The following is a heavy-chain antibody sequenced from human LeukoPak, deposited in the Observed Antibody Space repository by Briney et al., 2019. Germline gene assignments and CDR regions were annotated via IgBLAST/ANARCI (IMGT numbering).Heavy chain of an antibody. V-gene: IGHV4-59*01. D-gene: IGHD1-1*01. CDR2: IYDSDT. Sequence: SETLSLTCTVSGDSISGYYWIWIRQPPGKGLEWVGDIYDSDTRYNPPLKSRVTISVDTSKNQFSLKLSSVTAADTAVYYCARGEVYWRTPFDYWGQGTLVTASP. CDR3: ARGEVYWRTPFDY. J-gene: IGHJ4*02. CDR1: GDSISGYY.